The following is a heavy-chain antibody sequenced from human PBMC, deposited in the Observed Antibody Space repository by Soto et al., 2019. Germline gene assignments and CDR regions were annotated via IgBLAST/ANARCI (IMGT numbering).Heavy chain of an antibody. Sequence: SETLSLTCTVSGGSISSYYWSWIRQPPGKGLEWIGYIYYSGSTNYNPSLKSRVTISIDTSKNQFSLKLTSVTAADTALYYCARGRSQHRYWGQGTLVTVSS. CDR3: ARGRSQHRY. J-gene: IGHJ4*02. CDR2: IYYSGST. D-gene: IGHD2-2*01. CDR1: GGSISSYY. V-gene: IGHV4-59*01.